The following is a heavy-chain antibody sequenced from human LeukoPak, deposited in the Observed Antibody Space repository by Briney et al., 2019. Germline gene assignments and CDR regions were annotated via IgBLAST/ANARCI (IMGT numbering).Heavy chain of an antibody. J-gene: IGHJ4*02. CDR2: LYSGGST. Sequence: PGGSLRLSCAASGFTVSSNYMTWVRQAPGKGLEWVSVLYSGGSTYYADSVKGRFTISRDNSKNTLDLQMNSLRVEDTAVYYCAREQNSSWYRGVFDYWGQGSLVTVSS. CDR3: AREQNSSWYRGVFDY. D-gene: IGHD6-13*01. V-gene: IGHV3-66*01. CDR1: GFTVSSNY.